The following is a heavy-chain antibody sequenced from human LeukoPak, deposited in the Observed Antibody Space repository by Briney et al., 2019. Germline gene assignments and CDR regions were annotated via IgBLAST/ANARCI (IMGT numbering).Heavy chain of an antibody. CDR3: AREVAARPDYMDV. D-gene: IGHD6-6*01. CDR1: GGSISSHY. Sequence: KPSETLSLTCTVSGGSISSHYWSWIRQPPGKGLEWIGYIYCSGSTNYNPSLKSRVTISVDTSKNQFSLKLSSVTAADTAVYYCAREVAARPDYMDVWGKGTTVTVSS. CDR2: IYCSGST. J-gene: IGHJ6*03. V-gene: IGHV4-59*11.